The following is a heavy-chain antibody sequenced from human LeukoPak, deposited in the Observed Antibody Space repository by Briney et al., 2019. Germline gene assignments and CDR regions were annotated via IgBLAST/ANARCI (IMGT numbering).Heavy chain of an antibody. D-gene: IGHD3/OR15-3a*01. V-gene: IGHV3-11*01. J-gene: IGHJ1*01. CDR2: ISSSGSTI. CDR1: GFTFSDYY. Sequence: GGSLRLSCAASGFTFSDYYMSWIRQAPGKGLEWVSYISSSGSTIYYADSVKGRFTISRDNSKNTLYLQMNSLRAEDTAVYYCAKVSGPGIWTGYFQHWGQGTLVTVSS. CDR3: AKVSGPGIWTGYFQH.